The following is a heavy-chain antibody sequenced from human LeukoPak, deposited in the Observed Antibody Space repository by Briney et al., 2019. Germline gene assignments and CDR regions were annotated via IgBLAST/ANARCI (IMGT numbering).Heavy chain of an antibody. D-gene: IGHD3-16*01. CDR3: ARDRSLGIIDY. V-gene: IGHV4-59*01. CDR2: IYYSGST. Sequence: SETLSLTCIVSGDSISSYYWSWFRHHPGKGLEWIGYIYYSGSTNYNPSLKSRVTISVDASKNHFSLKLSSVTAADTAVYYCARDRSLGIIDYWGQGTLVTVSS. J-gene: IGHJ4*02. CDR1: GDSISSYY.